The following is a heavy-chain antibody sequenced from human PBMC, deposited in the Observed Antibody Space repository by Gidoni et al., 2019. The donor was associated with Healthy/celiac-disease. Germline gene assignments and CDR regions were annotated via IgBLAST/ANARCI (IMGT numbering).Heavy chain of an antibody. Sequence: VKPTQTLTLTCTFSGFSLSTSGVGVGWIRQPPGKALEWLALIYWDDDKRYSPSLKSRLTITKDTSKNQVVLTMTNMDPVDTATYYCAHGGYCTNGVCLNWFDPWGQGTLVTVSS. CDR1: GFSLSTSGVG. V-gene: IGHV2-5*02. D-gene: IGHD2-8*01. CDR2: IYWDDDK. J-gene: IGHJ5*02. CDR3: AHGGYCTNGVCLNWFDP.